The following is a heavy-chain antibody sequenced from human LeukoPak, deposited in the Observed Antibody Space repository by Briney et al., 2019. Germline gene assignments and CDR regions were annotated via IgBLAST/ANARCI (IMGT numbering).Heavy chain of an antibody. Sequence: SETLSLTCTVSGYSISSGYYWSWIRQPPGKGLEWIGEINHSGSTNYNPSLKSRVTISVDTSKNQFSLKLSSVTAADTAVYYCARDFYGSGKLDYWGQGALVTVSS. V-gene: IGHV4-38-2*02. J-gene: IGHJ4*02. CDR2: INHSGST. CDR3: ARDFYGSGKLDY. D-gene: IGHD3-10*01. CDR1: GYSISSGYY.